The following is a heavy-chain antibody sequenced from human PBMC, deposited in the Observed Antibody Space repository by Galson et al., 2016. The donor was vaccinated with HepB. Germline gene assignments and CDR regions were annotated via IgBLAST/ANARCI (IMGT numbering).Heavy chain of an antibody. Sequence: QVQLQESGPGLVKPSQTLSLTCTVSGGSISSGGYYWSWIRQHPGKGLEWIGYVHYRGITYYNLSLKSRVTISEDTSKNQFSLKLSSVTAADTAVYYCARGFGGVGWFDPWGQGTLVTVSS. D-gene: IGHD3-10*01. V-gene: IGHV4-31*03. CDR3: ARGFGGVGWFDP. J-gene: IGHJ5*02. CDR2: VHYRGIT. CDR1: GGSISSGGYY.